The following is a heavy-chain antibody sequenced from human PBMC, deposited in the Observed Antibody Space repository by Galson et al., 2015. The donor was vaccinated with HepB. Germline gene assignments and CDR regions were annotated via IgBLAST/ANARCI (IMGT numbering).Heavy chain of an antibody. V-gene: IGHV1-18*01. Sequence: SVKVSCKASGYTFTSYGISWVRQAPGQGLEWMGWISAYNGNTNYAQKLQGRVTMTTDTSTSTAYMELRSLRSDDTAVYYCAREATDSSSWFGAPYYYDYMDVWGKGTTVTVSS. D-gene: IGHD6-13*01. CDR3: AREATDSSSWFGAPYYYDYMDV. CDR1: GYTFTSYG. J-gene: IGHJ6*03. CDR2: ISAYNGNT.